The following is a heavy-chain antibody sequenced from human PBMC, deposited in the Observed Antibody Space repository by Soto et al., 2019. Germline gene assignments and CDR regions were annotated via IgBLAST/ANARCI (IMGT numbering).Heavy chain of an antibody. V-gene: IGHV3-53*01. Sequence: EVQLVESGGGLIQPGGSLRLSCAASGFTFSSNDMNWVRQAPGKGLEWVSLIYSGGSTYYADSVKSRFTISRDNSKNTLYLQMSSLRADNTAVYYFATRPLLHGAPWCQGTMVTVSS. CDR3: ATRPLLHGAP. J-gene: IGHJ3*01. CDR1: GFTFSSND. CDR2: IYSGGST. D-gene: IGHD3-22*01.